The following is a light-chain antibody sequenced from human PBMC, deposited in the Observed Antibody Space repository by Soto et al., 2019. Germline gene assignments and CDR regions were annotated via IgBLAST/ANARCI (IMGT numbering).Light chain of an antibody. V-gene: IGLV2-14*03. J-gene: IGLJ1*01. Sequence: QSALTQPASVSGSPGQSITISCTGTNSDVGAYNYVSWHQQHPGKAPKLLIYDVSSRPSGVSNRFSASKSGSTASLTISGLQAEDEADYYCSSYTTSSTHVFGTGTKVTVL. CDR2: DVS. CDR1: NSDVGAYNY. CDR3: SSYTTSSTHV.